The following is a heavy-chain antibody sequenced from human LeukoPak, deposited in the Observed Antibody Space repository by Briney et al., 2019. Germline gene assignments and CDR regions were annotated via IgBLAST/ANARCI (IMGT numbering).Heavy chain of an antibody. V-gene: IGHV3-13*01. Sequence: GGSLRLSCAASGFTLSDYGIHWVRQAIGKGLDWVSGLGSAGDKYHAGSERGRFTISREDAENSVYLQMNGLRPEDTAIYYCARAKRETSTRPWTSGMDVWGQGTTVTVSS. CDR3: ARAKRETSTRPWTSGMDV. CDR2: LGSAGDK. CDR1: GFTLSDYG. J-gene: IGHJ6*02. D-gene: IGHD3/OR15-3a*01.